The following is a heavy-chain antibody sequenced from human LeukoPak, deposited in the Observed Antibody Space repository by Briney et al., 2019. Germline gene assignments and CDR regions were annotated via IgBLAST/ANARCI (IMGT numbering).Heavy chain of an antibody. J-gene: IGHJ4*02. CDR1: DYTFTSYS. Sequence: ASVKVSCKASDYTFTSYSISWVRQAPGQGLEWMGWISAYNGNTNYVQKFQGRVTMTTDTSTSTAYMELRSLRSDGTAVYYCARDAPYFYDTSGYPFDYWGQGTLVTVSS. D-gene: IGHD3-22*01. CDR2: ISAYNGNT. CDR3: ARDAPYFYDTSGYPFDY. V-gene: IGHV1-18*04.